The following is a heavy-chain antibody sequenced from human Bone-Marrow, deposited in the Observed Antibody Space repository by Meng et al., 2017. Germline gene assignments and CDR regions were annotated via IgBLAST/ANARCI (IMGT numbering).Heavy chain of an antibody. D-gene: IGHD1-26*01. V-gene: IGHV4-4*02. J-gene: IGHJ5*02. CDR1: GGSISSPNW. CDR2: IYHSGST. CDR3: ARVIYRPSGHNYFDP. Sequence: QGQRRESGPGLVKPSGTLSLTCAVSGGSISSPNWWSWVRQPPGRGLEWIGEIYHSGSTTYNPSLLSRVTISVDKSKNQFSLKLSSVTAADTAIYYCARVIYRPSGHNYFDPWGQGTLVTVAS.